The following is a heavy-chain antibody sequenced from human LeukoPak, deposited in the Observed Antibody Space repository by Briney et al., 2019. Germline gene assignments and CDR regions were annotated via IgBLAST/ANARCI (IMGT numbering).Heavy chain of an antibody. Sequence: PGGSLRLSCAASGFTFSSYTIHWVRQAPGKGLEWVGVISSDGDTKHYADSVKGRFTISRDNSKNTLYMEMNSLRVEDTAVYYCARRLAPAAFDYWGQGTLVTVSS. CDR2: ISSDGDTK. CDR1: GFTFSSYT. V-gene: IGHV3-30-3*01. D-gene: IGHD2-2*01. J-gene: IGHJ4*02. CDR3: ARRLAPAAFDY.